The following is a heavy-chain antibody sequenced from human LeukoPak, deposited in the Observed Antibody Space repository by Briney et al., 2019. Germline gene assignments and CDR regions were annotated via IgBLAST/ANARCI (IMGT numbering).Heavy chain of an antibody. V-gene: IGHV4-59*05. Sequence: SETLSLTCTVSGGSISSYYWSWIRQPPGKGLEWIGSIYYSGNTYYSPSLKSRVTISVDTSKNQFSLKLNSVTAADTAVYYCARHGGAAAGLDYWGQGTLVTVSS. CDR2: IYYSGNT. CDR3: ARHGGAAAGLDY. J-gene: IGHJ4*02. CDR1: GGSISSYY. D-gene: IGHD6-13*01.